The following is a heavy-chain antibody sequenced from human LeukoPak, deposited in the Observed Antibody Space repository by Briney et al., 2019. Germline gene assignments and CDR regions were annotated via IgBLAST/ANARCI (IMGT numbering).Heavy chain of an antibody. CDR2: ISSSGSTI. D-gene: IGHD2-8*01. J-gene: IGHJ6*03. CDR1: GFTFSSYE. Sequence: VGSLRLSCAASGFTFSSYEMNWVRQAPGKGLEWVSYISSSGSTIYYADSVKGRFTISRDNVKNSLYLQMNSLRAEDTALYYCARAPGVRYYYYMDVWGKGTTVTVSS. V-gene: IGHV3-48*03. CDR3: ARAPGVRYYYYMDV.